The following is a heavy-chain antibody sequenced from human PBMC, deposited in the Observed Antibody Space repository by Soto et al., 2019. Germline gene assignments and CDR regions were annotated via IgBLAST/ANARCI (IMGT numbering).Heavy chain of an antibody. CDR2: ISGGGRPI. V-gene: IGHV3-48*02. J-gene: IGHJ4*02. Sequence: EVQLVESGGGSVQPGGSLRLSCAASGFTFSTFSMNWVRQAPGRGLEWISYISGGGRPISYADSVKGRFTISRDNAKNSLYLQMDSLTDEGTAVYYCARDLGWAFDSWGQGTLVTFSS. CDR3: ARDLGWAFDS. CDR1: GFTFSTFS. D-gene: IGHD6-19*01.